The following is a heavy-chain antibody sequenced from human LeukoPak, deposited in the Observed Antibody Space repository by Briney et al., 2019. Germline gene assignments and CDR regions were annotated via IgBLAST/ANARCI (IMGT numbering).Heavy chain of an antibody. V-gene: IGHV3-21*01. CDR3: ARDYLGADTVQY. CDR1: GFTFSSYA. D-gene: IGHD5-18*01. Sequence: GGSLRLSCAASGFTFSSYAMSWVRQAPGKGLEWVSSITSSSSYIYYADSVKGRFTISRDNAKNSLYLQMNSLRAEDTAVYYCARDYLGADTVQYWGQGTLVTVSS. J-gene: IGHJ4*02. CDR2: ITSSSSYI.